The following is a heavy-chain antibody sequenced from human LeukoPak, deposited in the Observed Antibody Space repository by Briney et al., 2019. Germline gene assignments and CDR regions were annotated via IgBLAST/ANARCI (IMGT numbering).Heavy chain of an antibody. D-gene: IGHD1-1*01. CDR1: GGSINTYF. CDR3: ARVNINNWHSCDY. V-gene: IGHV4-59*01. J-gene: IGHJ4*02. Sequence: SETLSLTCTVSGGSINTYFWSWIRQPPGKGLEWIGYIYYSGSTSYNPSLKSRVAVSLDTSKNQFSLKLSSVTAADTAVYYCARVNINNWHSCDYWGQGTLVTVSS. CDR2: IYYSGST.